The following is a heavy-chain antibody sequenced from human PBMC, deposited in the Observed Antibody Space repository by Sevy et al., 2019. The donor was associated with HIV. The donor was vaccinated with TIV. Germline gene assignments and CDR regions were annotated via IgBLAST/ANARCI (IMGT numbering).Heavy chain of an antibody. D-gene: IGHD3-3*01. J-gene: IGHJ4*01. CDR2: INPITEGT. V-gene: IGHV1-2*02. Sequence: ASVKVSCKASGYTFNNNYMHWVRQAPGQGPEWMGWINPITEGTNYAQIFQGRITMSRDMSVNTAYMELTSLRSDDTAVYFCARGHYDFWSSYFDNWGQGTLVTVSS. CDR3: ARGHYDFWSSYFDN. CDR1: GYTFNNNY.